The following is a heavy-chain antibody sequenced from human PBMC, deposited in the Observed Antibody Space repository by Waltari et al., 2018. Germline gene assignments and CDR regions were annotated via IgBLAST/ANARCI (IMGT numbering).Heavy chain of an antibody. V-gene: IGHV4-39*01. CDR2: IYHSGST. CDR1: GGSISRRNYY. D-gene: IGHD3-10*01. CDR3: ARIYGSGSPIPSVDY. J-gene: IGHJ4*02. Sequence: QLQLQESGPGLVKPSETLSLTCTVSGGSISRRNYYWGWIRQPPGKGLDWIASIYHSGSTYYNPSLKSRVTISVDPSNNQFSLKLTSVTAADTAVYYCARIYGSGSPIPSVDYWGQGTLVTVSS.